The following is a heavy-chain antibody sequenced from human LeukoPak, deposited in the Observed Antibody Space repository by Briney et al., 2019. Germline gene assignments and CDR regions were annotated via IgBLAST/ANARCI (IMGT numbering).Heavy chain of an antibody. V-gene: IGHV3-7*01. CDR2: IKQDGSEI. CDR1: GFTFRSYW. D-gene: IGHD4-23*01. CDR3: VRGGRYDISIDY. J-gene: IGHJ4*02. Sequence: PGGSLRLSCAASGFTFRSYWMSWVRQAPGKGLEWVANIKQDGSEIYYVDSVKGRCTISRDNAKNSLYLQVNSLRAEDTAIYHCVRGGRYDISIDYWGQGILVTVSS.